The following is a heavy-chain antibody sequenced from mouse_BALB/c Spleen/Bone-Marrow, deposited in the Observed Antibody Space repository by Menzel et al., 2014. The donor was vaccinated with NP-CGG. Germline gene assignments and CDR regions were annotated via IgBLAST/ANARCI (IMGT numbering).Heavy chain of an antibody. D-gene: IGHD1-1*01. CDR2: IRNKPNGYTT. CDR1: GFTFTDYY. V-gene: IGHV7-3*02. J-gene: IGHJ2*01. CDR3: TRDMGLLRFDY. Sequence: EVKLVESGGGLVQPGGSLRLSCATSGFTFTDYYVSWVRQPPGKALEWLGFIRNKPNGYTTEYSASVKGRFTISRDNSQSILYLQMNTLRVEDSATYYCTRDMGLLRFDYWGQGTTLTVSS.